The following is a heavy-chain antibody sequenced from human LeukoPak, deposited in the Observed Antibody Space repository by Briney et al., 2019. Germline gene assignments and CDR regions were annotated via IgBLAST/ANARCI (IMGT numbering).Heavy chain of an antibody. Sequence: GSLRLSCAASGFTFSSYAMHWVRQAPGKGLEWVAVISYDGSNKYYADSVKGRFTISRDNSKNTLYLQMNSLRAEDTAVYYCAREGDTAMVIGYFDYWGQGTLVTVSS. J-gene: IGHJ4*02. D-gene: IGHD5-18*01. CDR3: AREGDTAMVIGYFDY. V-gene: IGHV3-30-3*01. CDR1: GFTFSSYA. CDR2: ISYDGSNK.